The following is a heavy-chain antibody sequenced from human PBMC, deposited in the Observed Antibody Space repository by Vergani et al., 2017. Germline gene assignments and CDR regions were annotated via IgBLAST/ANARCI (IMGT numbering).Heavy chain of an antibody. D-gene: IGHD3-3*01. V-gene: IGHV4-39*01. J-gene: IGHJ5*02. CDR3: ARHSTVEWLIKLGWIDP. CDR2: LYYSGST. Sequence: QLQLQESGPGLVKPSATLSLTCSVSGASIRSSNYYWGWIRQPPGKGLEWIASLYYSGSTYYNPSLKGRVTISVDTSKNQFPLKLGYVTAADTAVYFCARHSTVEWLIKLGWIDPWGQGILVTVSS. CDR1: GASIRSSNYY.